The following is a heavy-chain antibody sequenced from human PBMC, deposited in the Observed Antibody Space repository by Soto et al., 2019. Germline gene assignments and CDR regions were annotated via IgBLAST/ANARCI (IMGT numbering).Heavy chain of an antibody. D-gene: IGHD3-3*01. V-gene: IGHV3-15*07. Sequence: SLSNAWMNWVRQAPGKGLEWVGRIKSKTDGGTTDYAAPVKGRFTISRDDSKNTLYLQMNSLKTEDTAVYYCTTGRITIFGVVSRGYFQHWGQGTLVTVSS. CDR1: SLSNAW. CDR2: IKSKTDGGTT. CDR3: TTGRITIFGVVSRGYFQH. J-gene: IGHJ1*01.